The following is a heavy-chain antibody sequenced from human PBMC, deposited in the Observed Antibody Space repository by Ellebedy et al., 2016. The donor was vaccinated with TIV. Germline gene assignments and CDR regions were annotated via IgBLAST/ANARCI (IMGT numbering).Heavy chain of an antibody. D-gene: IGHD4-17*01. V-gene: IGHV3-66*01. Sequence: GESLKISCAASGFTVSNNYMSWVRQAPGKGLEWVSLIYSTGETQYADSVKSRFTISSDSSKNTLSLQMNNLMAEDTAVYYCMTGDAQERTWGQGTLVTVSS. CDR2: IYSTGET. J-gene: IGHJ5*02. CDR1: GFTVSNNY. CDR3: MTGDAQERT.